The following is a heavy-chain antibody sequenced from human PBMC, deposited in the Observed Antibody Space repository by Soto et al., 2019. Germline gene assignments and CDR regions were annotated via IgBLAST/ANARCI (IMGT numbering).Heavy chain of an antibody. D-gene: IGHD3-22*01. CDR2: ICHSGGT. J-gene: IGHJ3*02. CDR1: GYSISSGYY. CDR3: ALIPGYYDSSCPNDAFDI. Sequence: PSETLSLTCAVSGYSISSGYYWGWIRQPPGKGLEWIGSICHSGGTYYNASLKSRVTIPVDTSKNQFSLKLSSVTAADAAVYYCALIPGYYDSSCPNDAFDIWGQGTMVT. V-gene: IGHV4-38-2*01.